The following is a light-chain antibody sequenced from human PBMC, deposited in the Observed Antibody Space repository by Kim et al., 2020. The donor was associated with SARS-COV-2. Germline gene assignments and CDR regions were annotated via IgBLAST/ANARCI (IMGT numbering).Light chain of an antibody. J-gene: IGKJ1*01. CDR2: CAS. Sequence: GDRVTITCRASQSISSSLALYQLKPGKAPKLLIYCASTLQSGVPSKFSGSGSGTEFTLTISSLQPDDFATYYCQQYSLSPTFGQGTKVDIK. CDR3: QQYSLSPT. CDR1: QSISSS. V-gene: IGKV1-5*01.